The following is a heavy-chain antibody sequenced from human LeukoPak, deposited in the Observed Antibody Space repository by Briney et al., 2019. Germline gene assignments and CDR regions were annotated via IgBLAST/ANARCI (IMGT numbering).Heavy chain of an antibody. V-gene: IGHV4-39*07. CDR1: GGSISSSSYY. J-gene: IGHJ4*02. CDR3: ARVGSSFDY. CDR2: IYYSGST. D-gene: IGHD6-13*01. Sequence: PSQTLSLTCTVSGGSISSSSYYWGWIHQPPGKGLERIGSIYYSGSTYYNPSLKSRVTISVDTSKNQFSLKLSSVTAADTAVYYCARVGSSFDYWGQGTLVTVSS.